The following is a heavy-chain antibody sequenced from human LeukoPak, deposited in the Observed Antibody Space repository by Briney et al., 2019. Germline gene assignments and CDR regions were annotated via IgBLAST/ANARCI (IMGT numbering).Heavy chain of an antibody. Sequence: SETLSLTCTVSGGSISSGSYYWSWIRQPTGKGLEWIGRIYTSGSTNYNPSLKSRVTISVDTSKNQFSLKLSSVTAADTAVYYCARVPPYYDFENDYWGQGTLVTVSS. J-gene: IGHJ4*02. V-gene: IGHV4-61*02. D-gene: IGHD3-3*01. CDR3: ARVPPYYDFENDY. CDR1: GGSISSGSYY. CDR2: IYTSGST.